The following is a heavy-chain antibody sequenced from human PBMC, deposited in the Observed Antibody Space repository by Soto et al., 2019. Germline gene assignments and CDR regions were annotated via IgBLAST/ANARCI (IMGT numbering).Heavy chain of an antibody. CDR1: GFTFSSYG. Sequence: QLQLVESGGGVVQPGRSLRLSCAASGFTFSSYGMHWVRQAPGKGLEWVAVIWYDGSNKYYADSVKGRFIISRDNSKNTLYLQMNSLRAEDTAVYYCARELVYCSSTSCYKGYYVIDVWGPGTTGTVS. CDR2: IWYDGSNK. V-gene: IGHV3-33*01. CDR3: ARELVYCSSTSCYKGYYVIDV. J-gene: IGHJ6*02. D-gene: IGHD2-2*02.